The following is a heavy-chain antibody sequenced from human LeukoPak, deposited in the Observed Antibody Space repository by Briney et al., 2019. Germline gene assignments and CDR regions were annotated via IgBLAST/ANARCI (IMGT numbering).Heavy chain of an antibody. CDR1: GFTFSSYW. CDR2: IKQDGSEK. J-gene: IGHJ4*02. CDR3: ARARGNVWFGELLGEVNYFDY. Sequence: GGSLRLSCAASGFTFSSYWMSWVRQAPGKGLEWVANIKQDGSEKYYVDSVKGRFTISRDNAKNSLYLQMNSLRAEDTAVYYCARARGNVWFGELLGEVNYFDYWGQGTLVTVSS. D-gene: IGHD3-10*01. V-gene: IGHV3-7*01.